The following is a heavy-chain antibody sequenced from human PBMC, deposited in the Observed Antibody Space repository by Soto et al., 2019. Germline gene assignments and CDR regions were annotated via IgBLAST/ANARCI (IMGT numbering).Heavy chain of an antibody. CDR1: GYTFTSYA. CDR3: VKAIPPGSYFSAIDY. D-gene: IGHD3-10*01. J-gene: IGHJ4*02. CDR2: IDPSGGSR. V-gene: IGHV1-46*01. Sequence: ASVKVSCKASGYTFTSYAMHWVRQAPGQRLEWMGVIDPSGGSRNYAQNFQGRVTMTSDTSTSTMYIELSNLRSEDTALYHCVKAIPPGSYFSAIDYWGQGTQVTVSS.